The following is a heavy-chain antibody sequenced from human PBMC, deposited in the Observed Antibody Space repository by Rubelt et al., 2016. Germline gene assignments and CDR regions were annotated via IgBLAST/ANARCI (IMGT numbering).Heavy chain of an antibody. J-gene: IGHJ4*02. CDR1: GGSISSSSYY. Sequence: QLQLQESGPGLVKPSETLSLTCTVSGGSISSSSYYWAWIRQPPGKGLEWLGRIYYFGSTYYNPSLRSRVTISVDTSKNEFSLKLSAVTAADTAVYYCARVGGDTAMVEWGQGTLVTVSS. CDR2: IYYFGST. CDR3: ARVGGDTAMVE. V-gene: IGHV4-39*01. D-gene: IGHD5-18*01.